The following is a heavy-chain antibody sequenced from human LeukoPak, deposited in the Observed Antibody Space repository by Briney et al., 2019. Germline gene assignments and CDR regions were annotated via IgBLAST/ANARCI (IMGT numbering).Heavy chain of an antibody. J-gene: IGHJ4*02. D-gene: IGHD6-19*01. Sequence: GGSLRLSCAASGFTFSNAWMSWVRQAPGKGLEWVGRIKRKADGGTTDYAAPVEGRFTISRDDSKNTLYLQMNSLRTEDTAVYYCTRGTAVAGTLNFDYWGQGTLVTVSS. CDR2: IKRKADGGTT. CDR3: TRGTAVAGTLNFDY. V-gene: IGHV3-15*01. CDR1: GFTFSNAW.